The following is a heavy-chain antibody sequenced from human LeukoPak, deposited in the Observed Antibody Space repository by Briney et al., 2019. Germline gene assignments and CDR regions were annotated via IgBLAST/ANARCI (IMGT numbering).Heavy chain of an antibody. D-gene: IGHD6-19*01. CDR3: ARDQNSSGWYWPYGMDV. Sequence: NSSETLSLTCAVYGGSFSGYYWSWIRQPPGKGLEWIGYIYYSESTNYNPSLKSRVTISVDTSKNQFSLKLSSVTAADTAVYYCARDQNSSGWYWPYGMDVWGQGTTVTVSS. J-gene: IGHJ6*02. CDR2: IYYSEST. V-gene: IGHV4-59*01. CDR1: GGSFSGYY.